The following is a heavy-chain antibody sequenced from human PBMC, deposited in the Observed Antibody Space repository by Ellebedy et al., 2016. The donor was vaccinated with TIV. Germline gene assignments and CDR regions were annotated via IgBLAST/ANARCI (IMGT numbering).Heavy chain of an antibody. J-gene: IGHJ5*01. Sequence: ASVKVSCKASGYTFTSYGISWVRQAPGQGLEWMGIINPSGSHTNYAQKLQGRVTMTRNTSTSTVYMELSSLRSEDTAVYYCASGFDNSGCLDFWGQGTLVTVSS. V-gene: IGHV1-46*04. CDR1: GYTFTSYG. CDR2: INPSGSHT. D-gene: IGHD3-22*01. CDR3: ASGFDNSGCLDF.